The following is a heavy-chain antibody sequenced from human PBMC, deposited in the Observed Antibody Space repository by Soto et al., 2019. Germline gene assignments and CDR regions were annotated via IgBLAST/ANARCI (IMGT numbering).Heavy chain of an antibody. CDR1: GGPISSYY. J-gene: IGHJ4*02. V-gene: IGHV4-59*08. CDR3: ARRYGGNLDY. CDR2: IYYSGST. D-gene: IGHD1-26*01. Sequence: SETLSLTCTVSGGPISSYYWSWIRQPPGKGLEWIGYIYYSGSTNYNPSPKSRVTISVDTSKNQFSLKLSSVTAADTAVYYCARRYGGNLDYWGQGTLVTVSS.